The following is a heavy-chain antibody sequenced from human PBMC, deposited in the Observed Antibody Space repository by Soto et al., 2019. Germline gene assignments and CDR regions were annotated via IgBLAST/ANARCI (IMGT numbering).Heavy chain of an antibody. Sequence: EVQLVESGGGLVQPGGSLRLSCAASGFTFSSYSMNWVRQAPGKGLEWVSYISSSSSTIYYADSVKGRFTISRDNAKNSLDLQMNSLRDEDTAVYYCARGEYCSGGSCYSPYYYYYGMDVWGQGTTVTVSS. CDR2: ISSSSSTI. V-gene: IGHV3-48*02. D-gene: IGHD2-15*01. J-gene: IGHJ6*02. CDR1: GFTFSSYS. CDR3: ARGEYCSGGSCYSPYYYYYGMDV.